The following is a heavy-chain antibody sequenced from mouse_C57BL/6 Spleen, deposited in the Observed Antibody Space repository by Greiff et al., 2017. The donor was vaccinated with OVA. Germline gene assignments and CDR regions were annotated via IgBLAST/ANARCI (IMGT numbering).Heavy chain of an antibody. D-gene: IGHD3-3*01. Sequence: VQLQQSGAELVRPGASVTLSCKASGYTFTDYEMHWVKQTPVHGLEWIGAIDPETGGTAYNQKFKGKAILTADTSSSTAYMELRSLTSEDSAVYYCTRGTGLDYWGQGTTLTVSS. CDR2: IDPETGGT. CDR1: GYTFTDYE. CDR3: TRGTGLDY. J-gene: IGHJ2*01. V-gene: IGHV1-15*01.